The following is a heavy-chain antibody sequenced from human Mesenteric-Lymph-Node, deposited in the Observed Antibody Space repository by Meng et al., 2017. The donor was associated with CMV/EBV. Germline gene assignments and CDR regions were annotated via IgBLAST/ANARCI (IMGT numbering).Heavy chain of an antibody. CDR2: IYYSGST. V-gene: IGHV4-39*07. D-gene: IGHD3-16*01. CDR1: SISSSSYY. J-gene: IGHJ4*02. CDR3: ARVGAYVWGNKGYYFDY. Sequence: SISSSSYYWGCVRQPPGKGLEWIGSIYYSGSTYYNPSLKSRVTISVDTSKNQFSLKLSSVTAADTAVYYCARVGAYVWGNKGYYFDYWGQGTLVTVSS.